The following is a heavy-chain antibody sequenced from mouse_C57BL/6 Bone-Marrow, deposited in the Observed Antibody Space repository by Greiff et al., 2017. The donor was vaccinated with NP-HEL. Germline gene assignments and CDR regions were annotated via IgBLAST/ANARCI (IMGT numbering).Heavy chain of an antibody. CDR1: GYSFTDYN. Sequence: VQLQQSGPELVKPGASVKISCKASGYSFTDYNMNWVKQSNGKSLEWIGVINPNYGTTSYNQKFKGKATLTVDQSSSTAYMQLNSLTSEDSAVYYCALYGSSVYYYAMDYWGQGTSVTVSS. CDR2: INPNYGTT. V-gene: IGHV1-39*01. D-gene: IGHD1-1*01. CDR3: ALYGSSVYYYAMDY. J-gene: IGHJ4*01.